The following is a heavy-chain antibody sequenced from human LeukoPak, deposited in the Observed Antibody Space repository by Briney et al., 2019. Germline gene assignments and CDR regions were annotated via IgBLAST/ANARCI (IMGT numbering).Heavy chain of an antibody. D-gene: IGHD3-3*01. CDR2: ISPIFGTA. Sequence: SVKVSCKASGGTFSSYAISWVRQAPGQGLEWMGGISPIFGTANYAQKFQGRVTITADESTSTAYMELSSLRFEDTAVYYCARGMDDFWSGYSNYYYYMDVWGKGTTVTVSS. CDR1: GGTFSSYA. CDR3: ARGMDDFWSGYSNYYYYMDV. V-gene: IGHV1-69*01. J-gene: IGHJ6*03.